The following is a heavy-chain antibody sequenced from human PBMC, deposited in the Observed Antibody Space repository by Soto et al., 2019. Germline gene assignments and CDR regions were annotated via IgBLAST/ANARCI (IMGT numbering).Heavy chain of an antibody. V-gene: IGHV1-8*02. CDR3: ARQGLPYRGSGYYDAMDV. J-gene: IGHJ6*02. D-gene: IGHD3-10*01. Sequence: ASVKVSCQASGYTFSNYGISWVRQAPGQGREWMGWISAYKGNTGYAQKFQGRVTMTRNTSISTAYMELSSLRSEDTAVYYCARQGLPYRGSGYYDAMDVWGRGTTVTVSS. CDR1: GYTFSNYG. CDR2: ISAYKGNT.